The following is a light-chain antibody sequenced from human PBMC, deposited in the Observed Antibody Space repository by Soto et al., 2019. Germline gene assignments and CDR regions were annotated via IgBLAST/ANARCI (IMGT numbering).Light chain of an antibody. J-gene: IGLJ3*02. CDR1: SSDVGGYNY. CDR3: SSYAGSNNLV. V-gene: IGLV2-8*01. Sequence: QSALTQPPSASGSPGQSVTISCTGTSSDVGGYNYVSWYQQHPAKAPKLIIYEVTKRPSGVPDRFSASKSGNTASLTVSGLQADDEADYYCSSYAGSNNLVFGGGTKLTVL. CDR2: EVT.